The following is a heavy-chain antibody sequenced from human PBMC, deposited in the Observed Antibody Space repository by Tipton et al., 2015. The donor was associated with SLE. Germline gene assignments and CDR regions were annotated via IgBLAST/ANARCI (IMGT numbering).Heavy chain of an antibody. Sequence: TLSLTCTVSGGSISSNNYYWGWIRQPAGKGLEWIGRIFTRGSTNENLSLKSRVTISLDTPKNQFSLKLSSVTAADTAVYYCARTLPDSSGLAFDHWGQGTLVTVSS. CDR2: IFTRGST. CDR3: ARTLPDSSGLAFDH. D-gene: IGHD3-22*01. J-gene: IGHJ4*02. V-gene: IGHV4-61*02. CDR1: GGSISSNNYY.